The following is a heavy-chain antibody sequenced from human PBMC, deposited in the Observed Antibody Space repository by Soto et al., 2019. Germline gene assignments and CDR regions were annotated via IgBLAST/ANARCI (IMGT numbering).Heavy chain of an antibody. CDR3: ARSVFP. V-gene: IGHV4-31*03. Sequence: QVQLQESGPGLVKPSQTLSLTCPVSGGSISSGGYYWNWIRQHPGKGLEWIGYIYYSGSTYYNPSLKRRMTISVYTSKNQFYLKLSAVTAADTAVYYCARSVFPWGQGTLVTVSS. CDR1: GGSISSGGYY. J-gene: IGHJ5*02. CDR2: IYYSGST.